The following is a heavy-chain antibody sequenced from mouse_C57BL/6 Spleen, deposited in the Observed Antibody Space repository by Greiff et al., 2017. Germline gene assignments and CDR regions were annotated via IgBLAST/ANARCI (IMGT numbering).Heavy chain of an antibody. CDR3: ASYYYGSSYEAMDY. V-gene: IGHV1-77*01. CDR2: IGPGSGST. Sequence: QVQLQQSGAELVKPGASVKISCKASGYTFTDYYINWVKQRPGQGLELIGKIGPGSGSTYYNEKFKGKATLTADKSSSTAYMQLSSLTSEDSAVYFCASYYYGSSYEAMDYWGQGTSVTVSS. CDR1: GYTFTDYY. J-gene: IGHJ4*01. D-gene: IGHD1-1*01.